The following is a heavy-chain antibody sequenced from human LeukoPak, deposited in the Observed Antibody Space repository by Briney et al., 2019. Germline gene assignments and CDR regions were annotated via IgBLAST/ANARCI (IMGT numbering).Heavy chain of an antibody. CDR3: AKGTGRYWTFFDS. J-gene: IGHJ4*02. V-gene: IGHV3-9*01. D-gene: IGHD1-26*01. CDR2: ISWNSGSI. CDR1: GFTFDDYA. Sequence: PGRSLRLSCAASGFTFDDYAMHWVRQAPGKGLEWDSGISWNSGSIDYAHSVKGRFTISRDTAKNSLYLQMNSLRPEDTALYYCAKGTGRYWTFFDSWGQGTLVTVSS.